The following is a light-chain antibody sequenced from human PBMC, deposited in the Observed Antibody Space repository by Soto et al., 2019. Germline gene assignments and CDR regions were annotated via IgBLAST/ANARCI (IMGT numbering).Light chain of an antibody. CDR1: QPVFTK. Sequence: EVVMTQSPATLSVSPGERATLFCRSIQPVFTKLAWYQQKPGQAPRLLMYDASTRATGVPARFSGSGSGTDFTLTISSLEPEDFAVYYCQQRSNWPPKWTFGQGTKVDI. CDR2: DAS. J-gene: IGKJ1*01. V-gene: IGKV3-11*01. CDR3: QQRSNWPPKWT.